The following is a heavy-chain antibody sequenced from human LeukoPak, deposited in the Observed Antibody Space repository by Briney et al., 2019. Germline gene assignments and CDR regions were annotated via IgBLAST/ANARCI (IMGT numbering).Heavy chain of an antibody. CDR1: GYIFTGYY. V-gene: IGHV1-2*02. CDR3: ARGGGYDYRAFDI. D-gene: IGHD5-12*01. J-gene: IGHJ3*02. Sequence: ASVKVSCKASGYIFTGYYMHWVRQAPGQGPEWMGWINPNSGGTNYTQKFQGRVTMTRDTSISTAYMEMSRLTSDDTAVYYCARGGGYDYRAFDIWGQGTLVAVSS. CDR2: INPNSGGT.